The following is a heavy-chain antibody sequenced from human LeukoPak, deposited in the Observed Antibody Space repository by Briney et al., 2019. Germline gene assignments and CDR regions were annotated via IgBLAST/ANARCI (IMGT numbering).Heavy chain of an antibody. CDR2: ISGSGGST. CDR3: AKGSLLWFGELLTNRNWFDP. Sequence: GGSLRLSCAASGFTFSSYAMSWVRQAPGKGLEWVSAISGSGGSTYYADSVKGRFTISRDNSKNTLYLQMNSQRAEDTAVYYCAKGSLLWFGELLTNRNWFDPWGQGTLVTVSS. V-gene: IGHV3-23*01. D-gene: IGHD3-10*01. J-gene: IGHJ5*02. CDR1: GFTFSSYA.